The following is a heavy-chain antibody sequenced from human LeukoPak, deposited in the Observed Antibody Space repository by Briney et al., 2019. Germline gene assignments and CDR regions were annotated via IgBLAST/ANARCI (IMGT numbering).Heavy chain of an antibody. CDR3: ARVGRYSGYDYYYYYYMDV. D-gene: IGHD5-12*01. J-gene: IGHJ6*03. CDR2: ISSSSSYI. CDR1: GFTFSSYS. V-gene: IGHV3-21*01. Sequence: GGSLRLSCAASGFTFSSYSMNWVRQAPGKGLEWVSPISSSSSYIYYADSVKGRFTISRDNAKNSLYLQMNSLRAEDTAVYYCARVGRYSGYDYYYYYYMDVWGKGTTVTVSS.